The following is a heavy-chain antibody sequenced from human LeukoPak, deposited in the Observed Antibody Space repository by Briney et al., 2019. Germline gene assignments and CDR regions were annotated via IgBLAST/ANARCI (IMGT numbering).Heavy chain of an antibody. J-gene: IGHJ5*02. CDR2: IIPILGIA. CDR3: ARQSRGHRKGSSWYSGWFDP. D-gene: IGHD6-13*01. Sequence: VASVKVSCKASGGTFSSYSISWVRQAPGQGLEWMGMIIPILGIANYAQKFQGRVTITADKSTSTAYMELSSLRSEDTAVYYCARQSRGHRKGSSWYSGWFDPWGQGTLVTVSS. V-gene: IGHV1-69*02. CDR1: GGTFSSYS.